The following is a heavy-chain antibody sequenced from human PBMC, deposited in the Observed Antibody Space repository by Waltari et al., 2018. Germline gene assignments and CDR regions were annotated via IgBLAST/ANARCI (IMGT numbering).Heavy chain of an antibody. Sequence: EVQLVESGGGLVKPGGSLRLSCAASGFTFSSYSMNWVRQAPGKGLEWVSSISSSSSYIYYADSGKGRFNHSRDNAKNSLYLQMNSLGADDTAVYYCAIGFIVVVVAALDYWGQGTLVTVSS. CDR3: AIGFIVVVVAALDY. D-gene: IGHD2-15*01. V-gene: IGHV3-21*01. CDR2: ISSSSSYI. CDR1: GFTFSSYS. J-gene: IGHJ4*02.